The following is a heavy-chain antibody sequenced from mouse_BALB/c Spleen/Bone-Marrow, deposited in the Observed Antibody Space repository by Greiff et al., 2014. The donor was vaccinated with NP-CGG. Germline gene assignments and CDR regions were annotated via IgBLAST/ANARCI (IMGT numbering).Heavy chain of an antibody. Sequence: QVQLQQSGAELAKPGASVKMSCKASGYTFTSYWMHWIKQRPGQGLEWIGYITPSTGYIEYNQKFKDKATLTADKSSSTAYMQLSSLTSEVSAVYYCARPRFAYWGQGTLVTVSA. V-gene: IGHV1-7*01. CDR1: GYTFTSYW. J-gene: IGHJ3*01. CDR3: ARPRFAY. CDR2: ITPSTGYI.